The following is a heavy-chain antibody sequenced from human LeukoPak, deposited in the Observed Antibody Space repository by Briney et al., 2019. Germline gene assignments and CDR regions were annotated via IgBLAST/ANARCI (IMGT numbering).Heavy chain of an antibody. D-gene: IGHD2-2*01. CDR1: GGTSSSYT. V-gene: IGHV1-69*02. J-gene: IGHJ5*02. CDR3: AIHRDIVVVPADNWFAP. Sequence: SVKVSCKASGGTSSSYTISWVREAPGQGLEWMGRIIPILGIANYAQKFQGRVTITADKSTSTAYMELSSLRSDVTAVYYGAIHRDIVVVPADNWFAPWGQGALVTVSS. CDR2: IIPILGIA.